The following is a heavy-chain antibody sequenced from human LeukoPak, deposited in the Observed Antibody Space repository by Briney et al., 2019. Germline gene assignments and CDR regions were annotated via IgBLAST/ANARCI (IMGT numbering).Heavy chain of an antibody. J-gene: IGHJ4*02. D-gene: IGHD4-11*01. CDR2: IPWHGNNP. CDR1: GFMFSSNW. CDR3: ARLASTVTSPLDY. Sequence: PGGSLRLSCAASGFMFSSNWMSWVRQAPGKGLEWVALIPWHGNNPYYADSVQGRFTISRDSPRNTLYLQMNSLRTEDTAEYYCARLASTVTSPLDYWGQGTLVTVSS. V-gene: IGHV3-30*03.